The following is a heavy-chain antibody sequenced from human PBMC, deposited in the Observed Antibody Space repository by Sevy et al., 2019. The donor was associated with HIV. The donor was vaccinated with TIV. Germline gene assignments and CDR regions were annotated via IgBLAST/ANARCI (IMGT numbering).Heavy chain of an antibody. CDR3: ARGYNWNINFDY. D-gene: IGHD1-1*01. Sequence: ASVKVSCKASGYTFTSYGISWVRQAPGHGLEWMGWISPYNGKTNYAQKLQGRVTMTTDTSTSTAYMEVRSLRSDDTAVYYCARGYNWNINFDYWGQGTLVTVSS. V-gene: IGHV1-18*01. J-gene: IGHJ4*02. CDR1: GYTFTSYG. CDR2: ISPYNGKT.